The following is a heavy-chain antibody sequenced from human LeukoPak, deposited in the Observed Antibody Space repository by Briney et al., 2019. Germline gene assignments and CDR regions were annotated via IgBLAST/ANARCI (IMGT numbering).Heavy chain of an antibody. J-gene: IGHJ4*02. CDR2: IGAAGDT. CDR1: GFTFSSYD. D-gene: IGHD6-13*01. CDR3: ARTPLYSSSWQTPADY. Sequence: GGSLRLSCVASGFTFSSYDMHWVRQATGKGLEWVSGIGAAGDTYYPGSVKGRFTISRENAKNSLYLQMNSLRAGETAVYYCARTPLYSSSWQTPADYWGQGTLVTVSS. V-gene: IGHV3-13*01.